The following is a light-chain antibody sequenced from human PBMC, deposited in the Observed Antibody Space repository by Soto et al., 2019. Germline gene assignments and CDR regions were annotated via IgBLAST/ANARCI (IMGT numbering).Light chain of an antibody. CDR3: QQDDNLPRT. CDR2: AAS. V-gene: IGKV1-33*01. CDR1: QDISNY. J-gene: IGKJ1*01. Sequence: DIQMTQSPSSLSASVGDRVTITCQASQDISNYLNWYQQKPGKAPKLLIYAASNLETGVPSRFSGSGSGTDFTCTISSLQPEDSATYYCQQDDNLPRTFGQGTKVEIK.